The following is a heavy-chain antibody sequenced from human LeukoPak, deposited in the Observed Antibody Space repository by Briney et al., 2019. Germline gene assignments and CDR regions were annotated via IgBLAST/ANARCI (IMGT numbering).Heavy chain of an antibody. CDR1: GGSVSSGSYY. Sequence: PSETLSLTCTVSGGSVSSGSYYWSWIRQPPGKGLEWIGYIYYSGSTNYNPSLKSRDTISVDTSKNQFSLKLSSVTAADTAVYYCARGSRGYSYGWGQGTLVTVSS. CDR2: IYYSGST. J-gene: IGHJ4*02. CDR3: ARGSRGYSYG. D-gene: IGHD5-18*01. V-gene: IGHV4-61*01.